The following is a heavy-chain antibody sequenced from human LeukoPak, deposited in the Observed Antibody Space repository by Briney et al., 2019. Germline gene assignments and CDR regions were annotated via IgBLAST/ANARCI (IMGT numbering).Heavy chain of an antibody. J-gene: IGHJ4*02. CDR2: IYSGGSS. Sequence: GGSLRLSCAGSGITISNNHMTWVRQAPGKGLEWVSIIYSGGSSYYADSVKGRFTISRDNSKNTLYLQMNSLRAEDTAVYYCAKGSKYSGSDFCDYWGQGTLVTVSS. CDR3: AKGSKYSGSDFCDY. D-gene: IGHD1-26*01. V-gene: IGHV3-53*01. CDR1: GITISNNH.